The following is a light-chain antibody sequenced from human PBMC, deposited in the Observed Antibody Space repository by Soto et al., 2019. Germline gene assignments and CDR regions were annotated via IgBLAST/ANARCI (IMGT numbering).Light chain of an antibody. J-gene: IGKJ1*01. CDR1: QSLRSNF. V-gene: IGKV3-20*01. CDR2: DAS. Sequence: ESVLTQSPGNLSVSPRERATPCCKASQSLRSNFLAWYQQKPGQAPRLLIYDASSRAAGIPDRFSGSGSVTDCPLTITRLEPEHFAVYHCQQYDGSPRTFGQGTKVDIK. CDR3: QQYDGSPRT.